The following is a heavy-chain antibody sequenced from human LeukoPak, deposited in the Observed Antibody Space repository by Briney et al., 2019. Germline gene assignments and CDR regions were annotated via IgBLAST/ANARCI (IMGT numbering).Heavy chain of an antibody. CDR2: ISGYNGNP. V-gene: IGHV1-18*01. Sequence: ASVKVSCKTSGYTFTNYGISWVRQAPGQGLEWMGWISGYNGNPRYAQKVQVRVTMTTDTSTTTAYMEVNSLRSDDTAIYYCARDPSLAVAGIRLFDYWGQGTLVIVSS. CDR3: ARDPSLAVAGIRLFDY. D-gene: IGHD6-19*01. J-gene: IGHJ4*02. CDR1: GYTFTNYG.